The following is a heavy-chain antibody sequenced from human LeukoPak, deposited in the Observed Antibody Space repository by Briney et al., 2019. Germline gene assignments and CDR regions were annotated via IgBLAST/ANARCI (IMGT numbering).Heavy chain of an antibody. CDR1: GGSFSGYY. CDR2: INHSGST. D-gene: IGHD6-6*01. J-gene: IGHJ4*02. Sequence: SETLSLTCAVYGGSFSGYYWSWIRQPPGKGLEWIGEINHSGSTNYNPSLKSRVTISVDTSKNQFSLKLSSVTAADTAVYYCARPRSSSWYGEFDYWGQGTLVTVSS. V-gene: IGHV4-34*01. CDR3: ARPRSSSWYGEFDY.